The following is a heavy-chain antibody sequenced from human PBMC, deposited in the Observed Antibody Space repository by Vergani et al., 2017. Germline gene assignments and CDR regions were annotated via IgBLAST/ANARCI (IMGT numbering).Heavy chain of an antibody. CDR3: ARSILGRDGYNYDY. V-gene: IGHV1-69*13. CDR1: GYTFTTYG. CDR2: IIPIFGTA. J-gene: IGHJ4*02. D-gene: IGHD5-24*01. Sequence: QVQWVQSGAEVKKPGASVKVSCKASGYTFTTYGVSWVRQAPGQGLEWMGGIIPIFGTANYAQKFQGRVTITADESTSTAYMELSSLRSEDTAVYYCARSILGRDGYNYDYWGQGTLVTVSS.